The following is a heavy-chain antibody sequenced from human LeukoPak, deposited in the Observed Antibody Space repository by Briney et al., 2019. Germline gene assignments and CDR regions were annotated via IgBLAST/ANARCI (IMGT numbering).Heavy chain of an antibody. CDR3: ARGQCSSPSCRYFDY. J-gene: IGHJ4*02. Sequence: PGGSLRLSCAASGFTFSSYGMHWVRQAPGKGLEWVAVISYDGSNKYYADSVKGRFTISRDNSKNTLYLQMNSLRAEDTAVYYCARGQCSSPSCRYFDYWGQGTLVTVSS. CDR2: ISYDGSNK. CDR1: GFTFSSYG. V-gene: IGHV3-30*03. D-gene: IGHD2-2*01.